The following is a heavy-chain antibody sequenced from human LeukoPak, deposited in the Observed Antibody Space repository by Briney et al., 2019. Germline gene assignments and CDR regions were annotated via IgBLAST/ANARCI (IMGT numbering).Heavy chain of an antibody. D-gene: IGHD3-10*01. CDR2: ISGGGDAT. CDR3: AKDTMVRGVMSDFDY. V-gene: IGHV3-23*01. CDR1: DFSFITYA. Sequence: GGSLRLSCAASDFSFITYAMSWVRQAPGKGLEWVSTISGGGDATYYADSVKGRFTISRDNSKNTLYLQMNSLRAEDTAVYYYAKDTMVRGVMSDFDYWGQGTLVTVSS. J-gene: IGHJ4*02.